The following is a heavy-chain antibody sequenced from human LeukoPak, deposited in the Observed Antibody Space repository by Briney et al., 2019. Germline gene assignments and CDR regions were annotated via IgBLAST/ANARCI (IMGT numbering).Heavy chain of an antibody. CDR3: ARRGYYYDSSGYPVVDY. CDR2: ICANDGNT. D-gene: IGHD3-22*01. Sequence: GGSLRLSCAASGLTFRNYAMSWVRQAPGKGLEWVSVICANDGNTYYADAVKGRFTISRDNSKNTLYLQLNSLRAEDTAVYYCARRGYYYDSSGYPVVDYWGQGTLVTVSS. CDR1: GLTFRNYA. J-gene: IGHJ4*02. V-gene: IGHV3-23*01.